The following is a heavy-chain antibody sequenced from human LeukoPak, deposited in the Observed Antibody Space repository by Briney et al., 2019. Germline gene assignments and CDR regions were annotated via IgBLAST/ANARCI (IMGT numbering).Heavy chain of an antibody. V-gene: IGHV1-69*13. CDR3: AREARWSSPSYTQYYYYYMDV. D-gene: IGHD2-2*01. CDR2: IIPIFGTA. Sequence: SVKVSCKASGGTSSSYAISWVRQAPGQGLEWMGGIIPIFGTANYAQKFQGRVTITADESTSTAYMELSSLRSEDTAVYYCAREARWSSPSYTQYYYYYMDVWGKGTTVTVSS. CDR1: GGTSSSYA. J-gene: IGHJ6*03.